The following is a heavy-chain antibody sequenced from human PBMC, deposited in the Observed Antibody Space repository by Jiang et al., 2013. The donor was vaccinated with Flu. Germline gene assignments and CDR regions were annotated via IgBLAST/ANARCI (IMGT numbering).Heavy chain of an antibody. D-gene: IGHD3-3*01. Sequence: GSGLVKPSETLSLTCTVSGASVSSGTFYWSWIRQSPGKGLEWIGYVFSNGNTKYNPALMSRVTISLDTSKDQFSLKMTSVIAADSAVYYCARENWSPGWVGFDSWGLGTLVTVSS. J-gene: IGHJ4*01. CDR1: GASVSSGTFY. V-gene: IGHV4-61*01. CDR3: ARENWSPGWVGFDS. CDR2: VFSNGNT.